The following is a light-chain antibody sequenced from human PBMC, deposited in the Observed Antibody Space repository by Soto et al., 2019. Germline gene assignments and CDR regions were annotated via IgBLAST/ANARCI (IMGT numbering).Light chain of an antibody. CDR3: QQQSNSPPT. CDR2: AAT. Sequence: EIVLTQSPGTLSLSPGARAPLPCRASPSVTSRYLAWYQKKPGQHPSLLIYAATSRATDTPDRFSGSASATDFHPTISRLETEDSAVYYRQQQSNSPPTFGQGTKVDIK. J-gene: IGKJ1*01. CDR1: PSVTSRY. V-gene: IGKV3D-20*02.